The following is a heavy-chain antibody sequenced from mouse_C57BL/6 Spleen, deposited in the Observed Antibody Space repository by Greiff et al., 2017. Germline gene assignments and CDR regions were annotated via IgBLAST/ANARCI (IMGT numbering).Heavy chain of an antibody. D-gene: IGHD2-4*01. J-gene: IGHJ3*01. CDR3: ARNDYDLAWFAY. CDR1: GYTFTSYW. CDR2: LHPNSGST. V-gene: IGHV1-64*01. Sequence: QVQLKQPGAELVKPGASVKLSCKASGYTFTSYWMHWVKQRPGQGLEWIGMLHPNSGSTNYNEKFKSKATLTVDKSSSTAYMQLSSLTSEDSAVYYWARNDYDLAWFAYWGQGTLVTVSA.